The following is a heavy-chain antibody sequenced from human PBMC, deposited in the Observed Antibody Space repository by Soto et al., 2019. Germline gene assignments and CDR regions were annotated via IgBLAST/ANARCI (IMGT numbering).Heavy chain of an antibody. V-gene: IGHV3-48*01. Sequence: EVQLVESGGGLVQPGGSLRLSCAASGFTFSSYSMNWVRQAPGKGLDRVSYISSSSSTIYYADSVKGRFTIARDNAMNSLYLQMNSLRAEDPAVYYCARANYYGSPGDFDYWGQGTLVTVSS. J-gene: IGHJ4*02. D-gene: IGHD3-10*01. CDR1: GFTFSSYS. CDR2: ISSSSSTI. CDR3: ARANYYGSPGDFDY.